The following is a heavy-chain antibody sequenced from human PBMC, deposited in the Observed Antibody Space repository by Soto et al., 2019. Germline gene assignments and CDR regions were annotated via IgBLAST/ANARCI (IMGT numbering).Heavy chain of an antibody. V-gene: IGHV1-69*02. CDR1: GGTFSSYT. D-gene: IGHD1-26*01. CDR3: ASSWYSVWQRYYFDY. CDR2: IIPILGIA. J-gene: IGHJ4*02. Sequence: QVQLVQSGAEVTKPGSSVKVSCKASGGTFSSYTISWVRQAPGQGLEWMGRIIPILGIANYAQKFQGRVTITADQSTSTAYMELSSLRSEDTAVYYCASSWYSVWQRYYFDYWGQGTLVTVSS.